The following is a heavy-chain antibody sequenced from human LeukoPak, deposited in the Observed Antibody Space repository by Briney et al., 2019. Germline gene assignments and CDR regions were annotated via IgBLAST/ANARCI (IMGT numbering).Heavy chain of an antibody. CDR1: GFTFSSYA. J-gene: IGHJ6*02. D-gene: IGHD2-2*02. CDR3: ARGPASYTYYFYAMDV. V-gene: IGHV3-48*03. Sequence: GGSLRLSCAASGFTFSSYAMSWVRQAPGKGLEWVAYISSGGDSMDYADSVKGRFTISRDSAKNSLFLQMNSLRAEDTAVYYCARGPASYTYYFYAMDVWGQGTTVTVSS. CDR2: ISSGGDSM.